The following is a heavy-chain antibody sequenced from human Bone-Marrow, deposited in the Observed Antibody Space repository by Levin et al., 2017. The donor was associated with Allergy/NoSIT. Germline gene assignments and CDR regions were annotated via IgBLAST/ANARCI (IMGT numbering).Heavy chain of an antibody. Sequence: SGPTLVKPTQTLTLTCTFSGFSLTTPGMSVSWIRQPPGKALEWLALIDWDDDKYYTTSLKTRLTISRDTSKNQVVLTVTNVDPEDSATYFCARTPTTVPDFYYSKGMDVWGQGTTVTVSS. V-gene: IGHV2-70*13. CDR2: IDWDDDK. CDR1: GFSLTTPGMS. CDR3: ARTPTTVPDFYYSKGMDV. J-gene: IGHJ6*02. D-gene: IGHD4-11*01.